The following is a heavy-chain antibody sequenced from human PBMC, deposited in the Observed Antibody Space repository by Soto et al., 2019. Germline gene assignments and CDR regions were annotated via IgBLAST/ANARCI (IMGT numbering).Heavy chain of an antibody. CDR2: ISGSGGST. D-gene: IGHD3-10*01. CDR3: AKSKLRVSGSLDY. V-gene: IGHV3-23*01. CDR1: GFTFSSYA. Sequence: EVQLLESGGGLVQHGGSLRLSCAASGFTFSSYAMSWVRQAPGKGLEWVSAISGSGGSTYYADSVKGRFTISRDNSKNTPYLQMNSLRAEDTAAYYCAKSKLRVSGSLDYWGQGTLVTVSS. J-gene: IGHJ4*02.